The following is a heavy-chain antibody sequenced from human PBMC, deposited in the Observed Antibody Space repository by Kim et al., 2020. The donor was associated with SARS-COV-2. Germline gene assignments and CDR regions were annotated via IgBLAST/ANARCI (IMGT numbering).Heavy chain of an antibody. CDR3: ARQRGTTIFGVVIRTQIDY. Sequence: SETLSLTCTVSVGSISSSSYYWGWIRQPPGNGLEWIGSIYYSGSTYYNPSLKSRVTISVDTSKNQFSLKLSSVTAADTAVYYCARQRGTTIFGVVIRTQIDYWGQGTLVTVSS. D-gene: IGHD3-3*01. J-gene: IGHJ4*02. V-gene: IGHV4-39*01. CDR1: VGSISSSSYY. CDR2: IYYSGST.